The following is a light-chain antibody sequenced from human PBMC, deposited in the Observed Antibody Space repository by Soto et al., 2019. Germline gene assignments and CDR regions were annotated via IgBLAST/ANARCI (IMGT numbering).Light chain of an antibody. CDR1: DSDVGGYNY. J-gene: IGLJ2*01. Sequence: QSALTQPASVSGSPGQSITISCTGTDSDVGGYNYVSWYQHHPGKAPKLMIYDVSNRPSGVSNRFSGSKSGNTASLTISGLQAEDEADYYCSSHGGSGIPVVFGGGTKVTVL. CDR2: DVS. CDR3: SSHGGSGIPVV. V-gene: IGLV2-14*03.